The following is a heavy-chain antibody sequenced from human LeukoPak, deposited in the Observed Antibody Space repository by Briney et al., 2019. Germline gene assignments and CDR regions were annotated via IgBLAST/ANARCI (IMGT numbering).Heavy chain of an antibody. CDR3: TRQWFGELFSVFDY. J-gene: IGHJ4*02. CDR1: HFISSYY. Sequence: SETLSLTCTVSHFISSYYWSWIRQPPGKGLEWIGYISYSGSTHYNPSLKSRLTISIDTSTNQFSPKLTSVTAADTAVYYCTRQWFGELFSVFDYWGQGSLVTVSS. D-gene: IGHD3-10*01. V-gene: IGHV4-59*08. CDR2: ISYSGST.